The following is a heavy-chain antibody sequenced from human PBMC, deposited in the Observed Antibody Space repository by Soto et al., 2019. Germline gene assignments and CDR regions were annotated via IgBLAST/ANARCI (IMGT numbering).Heavy chain of an antibody. J-gene: IGHJ4*02. CDR3: ASGLQGGPFDY. CDR2: IYHSGST. V-gene: IGHV4-30-2*01. Sequence: SSETLSLTCAVSGGSISSGGYSWSWIRQPPGKGLEWIGYIYHSGSTYYNPSLKSRVTISVDRSKNQFSLKLSSVTAADTAVYYCASGLQGGPFDYWGQGTLVTVSS. D-gene: IGHD4-4*01. CDR1: GGSISSGGYS.